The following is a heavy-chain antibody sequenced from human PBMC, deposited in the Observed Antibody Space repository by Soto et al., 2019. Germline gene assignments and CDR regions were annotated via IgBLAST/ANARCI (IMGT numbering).Heavy chain of an antibody. CDR1: GFTFSSYE. CDR2: ISSSGSTI. V-gene: IGHV3-48*03. J-gene: IGHJ6*02. Sequence: PGGSLRLSCAASGFTFSSYEMNWVRQAPGKGLEWVSYISSSGSTIYYADSVKGRFTISRDNAKNSLYLQMNSLRAEDTAVYYCARVDGSSLGLRYYYYGMDVWGQGTTVTVSS. CDR3: ARVDGSSLGLRYYYYGMDV. D-gene: IGHD2-15*01.